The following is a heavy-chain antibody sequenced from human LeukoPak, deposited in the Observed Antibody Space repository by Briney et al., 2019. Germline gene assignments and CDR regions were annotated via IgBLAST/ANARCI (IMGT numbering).Heavy chain of an antibody. CDR3: AKGRISSSSWKYYFDY. J-gene: IGHJ4*02. CDR1: GFTFSSYA. V-gene: IGHV3-23*01. CDR2: ISGSGGST. D-gene: IGHD6-13*01. Sequence: GGSLRLSCAASGFTFSSYAMSWVRQAPGKGLEWVSAISGSGGSTYYADSVKGRFTISRDNSKNTLYLQMNSLRAEDTAVYYCAKGRISSSSWKYYFDYWGQGTLVTVSS.